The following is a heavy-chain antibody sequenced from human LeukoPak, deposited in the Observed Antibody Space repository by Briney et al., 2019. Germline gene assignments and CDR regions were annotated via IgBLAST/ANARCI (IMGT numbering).Heavy chain of an antibody. CDR2: MNPNSGNT. CDR1: GYTFTSYD. Sequence: ASVKVSCKASGYTFTSYDINWVRQATGQGLEWMGWMNPNSGNTGYAQKFQGRVTMTRNTSISTAYMELSSLRSEDTAVYYCARGIGLEVGLWSGDYYYYMDVWGKGTTVTVSS. D-gene: IGHD3-10*02. V-gene: IGHV1-8*01. J-gene: IGHJ6*03. CDR3: ARGIGLEVGLWSGDYYYYMDV.